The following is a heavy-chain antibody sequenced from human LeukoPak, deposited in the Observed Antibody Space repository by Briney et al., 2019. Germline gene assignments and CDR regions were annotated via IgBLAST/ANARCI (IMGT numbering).Heavy chain of an antibody. CDR2: IIPIFGTA. J-gene: IGHJ6*02. Sequence: ASVKVSCKASGGTFSSYAISWVRQAPGQGLEWMGGIIPIFGTANYAQKFQGRVTITADESTSTAYMELGSLRSEDTAVYYCAVGARFLEWSPVWYGMDVWGQGTTVTVSS. D-gene: IGHD3-3*01. V-gene: IGHV1-69*01. CDR1: GGTFSSYA. CDR3: AVGARFLEWSPVWYGMDV.